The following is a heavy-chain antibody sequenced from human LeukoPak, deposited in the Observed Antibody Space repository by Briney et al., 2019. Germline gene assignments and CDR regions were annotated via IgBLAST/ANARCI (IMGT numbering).Heavy chain of an antibody. J-gene: IGHJ5*02. CDR1: GFTVSSNY. Sequence: PGGSLRLSCAASGFTVSSNYMSWVRQAPGKGLEWVSVIYSGGSTYYADSVKGRFTISRDNSKNTLYLQMNSLRAEDTAVYYCARDYYYDMGRFDPWGQGTLVTVSS. CDR3: ARDYYYDMGRFDP. CDR2: IYSGGST. V-gene: IGHV3-53*01. D-gene: IGHD3-22*01.